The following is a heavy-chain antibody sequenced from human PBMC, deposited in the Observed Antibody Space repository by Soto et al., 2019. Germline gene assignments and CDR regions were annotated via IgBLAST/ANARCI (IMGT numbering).Heavy chain of an antibody. D-gene: IGHD2-15*01. CDR3: ARDSRYCTDGGCSLMRAAFDV. CDR2: IYHSGDT. V-gene: IGHV4-4*02. CDR1: PFSVTNNNY. Sequence: QAQLQEAGPGLVRPSGTLSLTCPVSPFSVTNNNYLNWVRQSPGKALEWIGEIYHSGDTYYNPSLSCRATISMDKSTNPISLKLTSVTSADTAVYYCARDSRYCTDGGCSLMRAAFDVWGQWSLVTVSS. J-gene: IGHJ3*01.